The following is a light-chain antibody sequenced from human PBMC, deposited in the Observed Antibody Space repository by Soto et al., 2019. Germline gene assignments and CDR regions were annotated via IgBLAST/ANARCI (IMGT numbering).Light chain of an antibody. CDR1: QSVSSSY. Sequence: EIVLTQSPGTLSLSPGERATLSCRASQSVSSSYLAWYQQKPGQAPRLLIYGASSRATGIPDRFSGSGSGTDFTLTFIRLEPEDFAVYYCHQYDSSPLTFGGGTKVEIK. CDR2: GAS. J-gene: IGKJ4*01. CDR3: HQYDSSPLT. V-gene: IGKV3-20*01.